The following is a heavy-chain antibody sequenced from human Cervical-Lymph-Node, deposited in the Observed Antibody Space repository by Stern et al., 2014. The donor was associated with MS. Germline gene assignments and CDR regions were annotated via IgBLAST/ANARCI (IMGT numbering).Heavy chain of an antibody. Sequence: MQLVESGSEFQAPGASVKVSCKASGYIFSSSAINWVRQAPGRGLEWMGWINTHTGSPTYRQGFAGRFVFSLDTSVDTAYLALSSLKPEDTAMYYWARLKGVRVTGALPNWGQGTLVTVSS. CDR3: ARLKGVRVTGALPN. D-gene: IGHD2-21*02. CDR1: GYIFSSSA. V-gene: IGHV7-4-1*02. CDR2: INTHTGSP. J-gene: IGHJ4*02.